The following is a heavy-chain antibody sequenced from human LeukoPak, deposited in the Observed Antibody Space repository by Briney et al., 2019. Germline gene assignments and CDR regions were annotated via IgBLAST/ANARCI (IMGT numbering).Heavy chain of an antibody. J-gene: IGHJ6*02. D-gene: IGHD2-8*01. CDR2: IIPIFGTA. CDR3: ARESDCTNGVCYSKKGMDV. Sequence: SVTVSCTASGGTFSIYAISWVRQAPGQGLEWMGGIIPIFGTANYAQKFQGRVTITADESTSTAYMELSSLRSEDTAVYYCARESDCTNGVCYSKKGMDVWGQGTTVTVSS. V-gene: IGHV1-69*01. CDR1: GGTFSIYA.